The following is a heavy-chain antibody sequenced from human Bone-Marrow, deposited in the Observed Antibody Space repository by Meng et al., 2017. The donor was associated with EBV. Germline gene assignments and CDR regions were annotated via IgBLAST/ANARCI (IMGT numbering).Heavy chain of an antibody. Sequence: EVQLVESGGCLVQPGVSLRLSRAASGFTFSSYWMHWVRQAPGKGLVWVSRINKDGRSTNYADSVKDRFTISRDNAKNTLYLQMRSLRAEDTAVYYCARDLSWNQADYWGQGTLVTVAS. CDR1: GFTFSSYW. CDR2: INKDGRST. D-gene: IGHD1-14*01. CDR3: ARDLSWNQADY. V-gene: IGHV3-74*01. J-gene: IGHJ4*02.